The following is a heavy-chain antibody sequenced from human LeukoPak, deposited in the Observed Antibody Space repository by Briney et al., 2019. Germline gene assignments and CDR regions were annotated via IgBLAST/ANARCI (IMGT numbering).Heavy chain of an antibody. CDR3: TTILYLEGGDY. V-gene: IGHV3-15*01. Sequence: GGSLRLSCAASGFTSSNAWMSWVRQAPGKGLEWVGRIKSKTDGGTTDYAAPVKGRFTISRDDSKNTLYLQMNSLKTEDTAVYYCTTILYLEGGDYWGQGTLVTVSS. CDR2: IKSKTDGGTT. CDR1: GFTSSNAW. J-gene: IGHJ4*02. D-gene: IGHD2-8*01.